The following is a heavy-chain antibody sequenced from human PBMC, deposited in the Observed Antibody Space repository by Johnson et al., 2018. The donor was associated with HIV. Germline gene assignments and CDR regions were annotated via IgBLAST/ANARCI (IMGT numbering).Heavy chain of an antibody. D-gene: IGHD2-15*01. CDR3: ARDRYCSGGSCHDAFDI. CDR1: GFTFSPYA. CDR2: ISSDGSNK. Sequence: QVQLVESGGGVVRPGGSLRLSCAASGFTFSPYAMDWVRQAPGKGLEWVAAISSDGSNKYYADSVKGRFTITRDNSKNTLYLQMNSLRPEDTAVYYCARDRYCSGGSCHDAFDIWGQGTMVTVSS. V-gene: IGHV3-30*03. J-gene: IGHJ3*02.